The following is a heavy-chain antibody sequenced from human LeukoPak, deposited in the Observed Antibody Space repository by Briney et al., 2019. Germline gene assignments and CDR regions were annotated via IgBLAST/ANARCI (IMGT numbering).Heavy chain of an antibody. J-gene: IGHJ5*02. CDR2: INHSGST. Sequence: SETLSLTCAVYGGSFSGYYWSWIRQPPGKGLEWIEEINHSGSTNYNPSLKSRVTISVDTSKNQFSLKLSSVTAADTAVYYCARAFTAAAAGNDWFDPWGQGTLVTVSS. D-gene: IGHD6-13*01. V-gene: IGHV4-34*01. CDR3: ARAFTAAAAGNDWFDP. CDR1: GGSFSGYY.